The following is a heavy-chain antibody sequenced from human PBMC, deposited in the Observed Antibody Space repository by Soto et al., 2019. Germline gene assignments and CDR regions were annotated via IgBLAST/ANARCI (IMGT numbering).Heavy chain of an antibody. D-gene: IGHD4-4*01. V-gene: IGHV5-51*01. Sequence: PGESLKISCKGSGYSFTSYWIGWVRQMPGKGLEWKGIIYPGDSDTRYSPSFQGQVTISADKSISTAYLQWSSLKASDTAMYYCARQGNYDSYYYYYGMDVWGQGTTVTVSS. J-gene: IGHJ6*02. CDR2: IYPGDSDT. CDR3: ARQGNYDSYYYYYGMDV. CDR1: GYSFTSYW.